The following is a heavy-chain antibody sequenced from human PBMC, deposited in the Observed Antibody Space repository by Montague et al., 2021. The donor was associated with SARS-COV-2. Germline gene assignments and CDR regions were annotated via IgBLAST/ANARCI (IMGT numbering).Heavy chain of an antibody. J-gene: IGHJ6*03. CDR1: GFTFSSYS. CDR3: ARDGYYYDCSGYYDYYCYMSV. V-gene: IGHV3-30*04. D-gene: IGHD3-22*01. CDR2: ISHDGSNK. Sequence: SLRLSCAASGFTFSSYSMHWVRQAPGKGLEWVAGISHDGSNKYYXDSVKGRFTISRDNSKNTLYLQMNSLRAEDTAVYYCARDGYYYDCSGYYDYYCYMSVWGKGTTVTVSS.